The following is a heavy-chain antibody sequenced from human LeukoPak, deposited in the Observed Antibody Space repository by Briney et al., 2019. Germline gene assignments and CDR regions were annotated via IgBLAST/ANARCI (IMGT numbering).Heavy chain of an antibody. Sequence: PSETLSLTCAVSGGSISSGGYSWSWIRQPPGKGLEWIGEINHSGSTNYNPSLKSRVTISVDTSKNQFSLKLSSVTAADTAVYYCARDPSSSSSPWGQGTLVTVSS. CDR1: GGSISSGGYS. CDR2: INHSGST. V-gene: IGHV4-34*01. D-gene: IGHD6-6*01. CDR3: ARDPSSSSSP. J-gene: IGHJ5*02.